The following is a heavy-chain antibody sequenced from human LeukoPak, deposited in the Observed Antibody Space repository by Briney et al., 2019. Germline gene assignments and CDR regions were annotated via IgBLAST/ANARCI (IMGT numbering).Heavy chain of an antibody. J-gene: IGHJ5*02. D-gene: IGHD3-3*01. CDR3: ARLDFWSGHKFDP. V-gene: IGHV4-61*01. Sequence: SETLSLTCTVSGGSISGGSYYWSWIRQPPGKGLEWIGYIYYSGSTKYNLSLKSRVIISVDTSKNQFSLNLSSVTAADTAVYYCARLDFWSGHKFDPWGQGTLVTVSS. CDR1: GGSISGGSYY. CDR2: IYYSGST.